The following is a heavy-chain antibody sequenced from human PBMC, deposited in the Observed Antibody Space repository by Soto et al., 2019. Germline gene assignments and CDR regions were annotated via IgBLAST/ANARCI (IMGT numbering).Heavy chain of an antibody. Sequence: GGSVKVSCKASGGTLSNYSINWVGKASVQGLEWMGGIIPIFGTANYAQKFQGRVTFTADESMSTAYMELSSLRSEDTAVYYCATEYGSGAYYFDYWGQGTLVTVSS. D-gene: IGHD3-10*01. CDR1: GGTLSNYS. J-gene: IGHJ4*02. V-gene: IGHV1-69*01. CDR3: ATEYGSGAYYFDY. CDR2: IIPIFGTA.